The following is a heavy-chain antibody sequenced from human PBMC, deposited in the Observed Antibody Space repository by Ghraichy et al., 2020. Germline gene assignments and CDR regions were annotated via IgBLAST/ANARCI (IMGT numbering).Heavy chain of an antibody. CDR1: GYTFTSYG. D-gene: IGHD3-10*01. CDR3: ARAFGEFQYYYYGMDV. Sequence: ASVKVSCKASGYTFTSYGISWVRQAPGQGLEWMGWISAYNGNTNYAQKLQGRVTMTTDTSTSTAYMELRSLRSDDTAVYYCARAFGEFQYYYYGMDVWGQGTTVTVSS. CDR2: ISAYNGNT. V-gene: IGHV1-18*01. J-gene: IGHJ6*02.